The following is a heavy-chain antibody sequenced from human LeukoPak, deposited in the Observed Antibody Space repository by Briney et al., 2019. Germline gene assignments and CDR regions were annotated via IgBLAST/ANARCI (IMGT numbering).Heavy chain of an antibody. J-gene: IGHJ4*02. Sequence: GGSLRLSCAASGFTFSDYWMHWVRHVPGKGLVWVSRINDDGRSTSEAVSVKGRFTISRDNAKNTLYLQMNSLRVEDTAIYYCARSAAGLDYWGQGTLVTVSS. CDR2: INDDGRST. CDR1: GFTFSDYW. V-gene: IGHV3-74*01. D-gene: IGHD6-13*01. CDR3: ARSAAGLDY.